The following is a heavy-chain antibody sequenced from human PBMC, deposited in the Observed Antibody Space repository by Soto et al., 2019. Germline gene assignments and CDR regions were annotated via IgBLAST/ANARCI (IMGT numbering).Heavy chain of an antibody. CDR2: ISSSSSYI. CDR1: GFTFSSYS. D-gene: IGHD4-17*01. J-gene: IGHJ4*02. V-gene: IGHV3-21*01. CDR3: ARRLRIEKMGDY. Sequence: EVQLVESGGGLVKPGGSLRLSCAASGFTFSSYSMNWVRQAPGKGLEWVSSISSSSSYIYYADSVKGRFTISRDNAKNSLYLQMNSLRAEDTAVYYCARRLRIEKMGDYWGQGTLVTVSS.